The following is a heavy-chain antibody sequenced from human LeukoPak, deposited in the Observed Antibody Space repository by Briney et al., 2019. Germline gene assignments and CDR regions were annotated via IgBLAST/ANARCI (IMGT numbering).Heavy chain of an antibody. CDR1: GFTFSSYW. V-gene: IGHV3-74*01. Sequence: GGSLRLSCAASGFTFSSYWMHWVRQAPGKGLVWVSRINPDGSTTNYADSVKGRFTISRDNAKNALYLQMNSLRADDTAVYYCGRQAAHGDSGIAFWSQGTLVTVSS. CDR2: INPDGSTT. D-gene: IGHD4-17*01. J-gene: IGHJ4*02. CDR3: GRQAAHGDSGIAF.